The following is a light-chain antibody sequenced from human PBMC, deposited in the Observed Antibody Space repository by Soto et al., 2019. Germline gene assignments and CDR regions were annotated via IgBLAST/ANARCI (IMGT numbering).Light chain of an antibody. J-gene: IGKJ1*01. CDR2: GAS. Sequence: IVLTQPPATLSLSPGKRATISCRASHNISSYLAWYQQKPGQAPRLLIQGASTRATGIPARFSGSGSGTEFTLTISSLQSEDFAVYYCQQYYNWPRTFGQGTKV. CDR3: QQYYNWPRT. CDR1: HNISSY. V-gene: IGKV3-15*01.